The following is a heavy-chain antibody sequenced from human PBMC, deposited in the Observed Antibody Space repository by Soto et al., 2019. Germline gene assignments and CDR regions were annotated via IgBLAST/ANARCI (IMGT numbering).Heavy chain of an antibody. Sequence: SVKVSCKASGFTFNRSAVQWVRQARGQRLEWVGWIVVDSGNTIYPQKFQDRVTITRDMSTSTAYMELSSLRSEDTAVYYCARASGLNYYDSGNYYYLFYLDLWGQGTLVTVSA. CDR1: GFTFNRSA. D-gene: IGHD3-10*01. V-gene: IGHV1-58*01. CDR3: ARASGLNYYDSGNYYYLFYLDL. J-gene: IGHJ5*02. CDR2: IVVDSGNT.